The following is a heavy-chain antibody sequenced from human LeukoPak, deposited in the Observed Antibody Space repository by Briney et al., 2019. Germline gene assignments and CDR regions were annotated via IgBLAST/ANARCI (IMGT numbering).Heavy chain of an antibody. Sequence: GGSLRLSCAASGFTPTSYCMHWVRQAPGKGLEWVAVIWYDGSDKYSADHVGGRFTISRDNSKNRLSLKLQSRIAGNTPVYYCPRDRVGATTGFSFDDWGQGTLVTVSS. CDR2: IWYDGSDK. CDR3: PRDRVGATTGFSFDD. CDR1: GFTPTSYC. D-gene: IGHD1-26*01. J-gene: IGHJ4*02. V-gene: IGHV3-33*01.